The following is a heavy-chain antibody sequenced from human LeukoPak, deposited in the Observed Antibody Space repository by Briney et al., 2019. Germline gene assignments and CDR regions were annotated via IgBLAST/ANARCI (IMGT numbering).Heavy chain of an antibody. D-gene: IGHD3-10*01. CDR1: GFTFSSYA. Sequence: GGSRRLSCAASGFTFSSYAMSWVRQAPGKGLEWVSAISGSGGSTYYADSVKGRFTISRDNSKNTLYLQMNSLRAEDTAVYYCAKDGVRGFGDLPNYFDYWGQGTLVTVSS. CDR3: AKDGVRGFGDLPNYFDY. CDR2: ISGSGGST. J-gene: IGHJ4*02. V-gene: IGHV3-23*01.